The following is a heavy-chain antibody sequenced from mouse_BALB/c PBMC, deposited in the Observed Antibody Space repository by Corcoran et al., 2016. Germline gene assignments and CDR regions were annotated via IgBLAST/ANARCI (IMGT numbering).Heavy chain of an antibody. Sequence: DLQLQESRPGLVKPSQSMSLTCAVTGYSITSGYYWNWIRQFPGNKLEWMGYISNDGSNNYNTSLKNRISITRDTSKNQFFLKLNSVTTEDTATYYCARDYYGSCYFDYWGQGTTLTVSS. J-gene: IGHJ2*01. CDR2: ISNDGSN. D-gene: IGHD1-1*01. CDR3: ARDYYGSCYFDY. V-gene: IGHV3-6*02. CDR1: GYSITSGYY.